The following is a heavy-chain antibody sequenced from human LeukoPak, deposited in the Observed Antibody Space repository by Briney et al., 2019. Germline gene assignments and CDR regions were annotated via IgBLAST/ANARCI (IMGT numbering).Heavy chain of an antibody. Sequence: ASVKVSCKASGYTFTGYYIHWVRQAPGQGLEWMGRINPNTGGTNYAQKLQGRVTMTTDTSTSTAYMELRSLRSDDTAVYYCARDGYSSGWYFDYWGQGTLVTVSS. D-gene: IGHD6-19*01. CDR1: GYTFTGYY. V-gene: IGHV1-2*06. CDR2: INPNTGGT. CDR3: ARDGYSSGWYFDY. J-gene: IGHJ4*02.